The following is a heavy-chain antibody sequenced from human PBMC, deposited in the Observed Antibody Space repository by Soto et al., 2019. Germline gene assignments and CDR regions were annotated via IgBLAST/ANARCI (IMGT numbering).Heavy chain of an antibody. CDR3: GGKNYDSSGYFDY. CDR1: GGSVTSDEDY. V-gene: IGHV4-30-4*01. J-gene: IGHJ4*02. Sequence: SETLSLTCTVSGGSVTSDEDYWSWIRQSPGKGLEWIGYISNSGSTGYNPSLKTRLSMSVDRSKNQFTLRLTSVTAADTAVYYCGGKNYDSSGYFDYWGQGTLVTVSS. D-gene: IGHD3-22*01. CDR2: ISNSGST.